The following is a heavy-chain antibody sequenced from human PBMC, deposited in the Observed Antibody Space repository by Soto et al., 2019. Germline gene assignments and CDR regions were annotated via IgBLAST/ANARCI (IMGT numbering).Heavy chain of an antibody. CDR2: VDPSDSYT. Sequence: PGEALKISCKGSGYSFTSYWISWVRQMPGKGLEWVGRVDPSDSYTNYSPSFQGHVTISADKSISTAYLQWSSLKASDTAMYYCARKGVYGEYYYGLDVWGQGTTVTVSS. CDR3: ARKGVYGEYYYGLDV. CDR1: GYSFTSYW. V-gene: IGHV5-10-1*01. J-gene: IGHJ6*02. D-gene: IGHD4-17*01.